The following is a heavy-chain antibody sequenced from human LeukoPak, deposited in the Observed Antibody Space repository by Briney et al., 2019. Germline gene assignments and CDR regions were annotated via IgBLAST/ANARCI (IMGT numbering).Heavy chain of an antibody. J-gene: IGHJ4*02. Sequence: PSETLSLTCTVSGGSISSHYWSWIRQPAGKGLEWIGRIYTSGSTNYNPSLKSRVTMSVDTSKNQFSLKLSSVTAADTAVYYCARDPKYYDYVWGSYRYTGFDYWGQGTLVTVSS. V-gene: IGHV4-4*07. CDR3: ARDPKYYDYVWGSYRYTGFDY. CDR1: GGSISSHY. D-gene: IGHD3-16*02. CDR2: IYTSGST.